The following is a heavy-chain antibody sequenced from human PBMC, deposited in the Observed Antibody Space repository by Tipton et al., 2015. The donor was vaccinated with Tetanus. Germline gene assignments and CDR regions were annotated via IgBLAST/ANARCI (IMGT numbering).Heavy chain of an antibody. CDR2: ISSTSRYI. D-gene: IGHD3-9*01. Sequence: SLRLSCAASGFAFSNFWMNWVRQAPGKGLEWVSSISSTSRYIYYADSLKGRFTISRDNAKNSVHLLMESLRVEDTAVYYCARDHNDISTGYHLGTEYCFDYWGQGTLVTVSS. CDR1: GFAFSNFW. V-gene: IGHV3-21*01. J-gene: IGHJ4*02. CDR3: ARDHNDISTGYHLGTEYCFDY.